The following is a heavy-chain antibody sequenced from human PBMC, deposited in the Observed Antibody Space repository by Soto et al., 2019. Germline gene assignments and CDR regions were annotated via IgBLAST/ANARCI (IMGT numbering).Heavy chain of an antibody. CDR1: GFTFSSYA. D-gene: IGHD2-2*01. V-gene: IGHV3-23*01. J-gene: IGHJ6*02. CDR2: IRFDGSKT. CDR3: ARDRLVPYGYGMDV. Sequence: GGSLSLSCAASGFTFSSYAMSWVRQAPGKGLEWVSLIRFDGSKTYYADSVKGRFTVSRDNSKNTLYLQMNSLRVEDTAVYYCARDRLVPYGYGMDVWGQGTTVTVSS.